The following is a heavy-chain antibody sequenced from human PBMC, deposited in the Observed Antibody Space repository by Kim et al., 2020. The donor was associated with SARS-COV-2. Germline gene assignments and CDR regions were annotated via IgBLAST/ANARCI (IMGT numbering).Heavy chain of an antibody. V-gene: IGHV5-10-1*01. CDR3: ARYYDILTGYRYFDY. CDR2: IDPSDSYT. Sequence: GESLKISCKGSGYSFTSYWISWVRQMPGKGLEWMGRIDPSDSYTNYSPSFQGHVTISADKSISTAYLQWSSLKASDTAMYYCARYYDILTGYRYFDYWGQGTLVTVSS. D-gene: IGHD3-9*01. CDR1: GYSFTSYW. J-gene: IGHJ4*02.